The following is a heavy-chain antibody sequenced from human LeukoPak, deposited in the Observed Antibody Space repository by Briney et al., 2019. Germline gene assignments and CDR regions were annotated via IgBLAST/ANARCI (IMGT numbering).Heavy chain of an antibody. CDR3: ARESPVAATGRSWFDS. D-gene: IGHD6-13*01. J-gene: IGHJ5*01. CDR1: GFTFSSHA. V-gene: IGHV3-23*01. Sequence: GGSLRLSYAASGFTFSSHAMSSVRQDPGKGLECDSTITGVGSTTSYADSVKGRSTISRDNSKNTLYQQINSLRTEDTALYYCARESPVAATGRSWFDSWGQGTLVPVSS. CDR2: ITGVGSTT.